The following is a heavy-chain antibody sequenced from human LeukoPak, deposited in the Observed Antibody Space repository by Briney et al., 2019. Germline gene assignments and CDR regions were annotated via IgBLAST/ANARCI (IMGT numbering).Heavy chain of an antibody. J-gene: IGHJ3*02. Sequence: SETLSLTCTVSGGSISSYYWSWIRQPPGKGLEWIGYIYYSGSTNYNPSLKSRVTISVDTSENQFSLKLSSVTAADTAVYYCAAYCGGDCYSQSRDAFDIWGQGTMVTVSS. CDR2: IYYSGST. CDR1: GGSISSYY. V-gene: IGHV4-59*08. D-gene: IGHD2-21*02. CDR3: AAYCGGDCYSQSRDAFDI.